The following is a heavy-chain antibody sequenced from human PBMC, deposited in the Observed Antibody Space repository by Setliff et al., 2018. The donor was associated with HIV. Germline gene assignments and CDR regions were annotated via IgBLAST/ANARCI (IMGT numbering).Heavy chain of an antibody. CDR2: IYTSGST. J-gene: IGHJ4*01. V-gene: IGHV4-4*07. D-gene: IGHD3-9*01. Sequence: SETLSLTCTIFGGSFSNYRWSWIRQPAGRGLEWIGRIYTSGSTNYNPSLKSRVTMSVDTSKNQFSLKLSSVTAADTAVYYCARLRYSVFDYWGHGTLVTVSS. CDR3: ARLRYSVFDY. CDR1: GGSFSNYR.